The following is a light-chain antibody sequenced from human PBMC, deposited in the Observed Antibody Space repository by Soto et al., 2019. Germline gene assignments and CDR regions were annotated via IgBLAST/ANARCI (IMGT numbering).Light chain of an antibody. CDR1: QSVSSN. Sequence: MTQSPATLSVSPGDRATPSCRASQSVSSNLAWYQQKPGQAPRLLIYGASTRATGIPARFSGSGSGTEFTLTISSLQSEDFAVYYCQQYNNWPQTFGQGTKVDIK. J-gene: IGKJ1*01. V-gene: IGKV3-15*01. CDR2: GAS. CDR3: QQYNNWPQT.